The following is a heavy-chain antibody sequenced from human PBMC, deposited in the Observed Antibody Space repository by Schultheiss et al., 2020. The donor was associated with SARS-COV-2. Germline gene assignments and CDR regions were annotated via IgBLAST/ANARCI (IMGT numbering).Heavy chain of an antibody. Sequence: SETLSLTCTVSGGSISSYYWGWIRQPPGKGLEWIGEINHSGSTNYNPSLKSRVTISVDTSKNQFSLKLSSVTAADTAVYYCAAAKSVHFDYWGQGTLVTVSS. D-gene: IGHD2-15*01. CDR1: GGSISSYY. CDR2: INHSGST. V-gene: IGHV4-34*01. J-gene: IGHJ4*02. CDR3: AAAKSVHFDY.